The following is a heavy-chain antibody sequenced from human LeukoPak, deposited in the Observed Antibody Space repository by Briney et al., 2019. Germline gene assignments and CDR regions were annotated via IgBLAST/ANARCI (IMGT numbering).Heavy chain of an antibody. D-gene: IGHD4-17*01. CDR3: ARVQDYGDYYWFDP. J-gene: IGHJ5*02. CDR2: ISYDGSNK. Sequence: GGSLRLSCAASGFTFSSYGMHWVRQAPGKGLEWVAVISYDGSNKYYADSVKGRFTISRDNSKNTLYLQMNSLRAEDTAVYYCARVQDYGDYYWFDPWGQGTLVTVSS. V-gene: IGHV3-30*03. CDR1: GFTFSSYG.